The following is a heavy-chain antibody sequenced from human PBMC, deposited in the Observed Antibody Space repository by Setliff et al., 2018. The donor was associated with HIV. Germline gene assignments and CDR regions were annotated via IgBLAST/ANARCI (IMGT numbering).Heavy chain of an antibody. V-gene: IGHV1-8*01. D-gene: IGHD3-22*01. J-gene: IGHJ6*03. CDR2: MNPDSRNT. CDR3: ARARTDYYDRRRRSHYYIDV. CDR1: EYSFTSYD. Sequence: ASVKVSCKPSEYSFTSYDINWVRQATGQGLEWMGWMNPDSRNTGYAQRFEGSVTMTWDTSISTAYMELNNVKSDDTAVYYCARARTDYYDRRRRSHYYIDVWARGATVTVSS.